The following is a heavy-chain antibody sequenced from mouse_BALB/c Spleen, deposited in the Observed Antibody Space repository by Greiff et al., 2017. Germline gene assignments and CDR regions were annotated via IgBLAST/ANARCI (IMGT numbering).Heavy chain of an antibody. CDR1: GFTFSSFG. D-gene: IGHD3-3*01. CDR3: ARGGTGGPWFAY. V-gene: IGHV5-17*02. Sequence: EVKLMESGGGLVQPGGSRKLSCAASGFTFSSFGMHWVRQAPEKGLEWVAYISSGSSTIYYADTVKGRFTISRDNPKNTLFLQMTSLRSEDTAMYYCARGGTGGPWFAYWGQGTLVTVSA. CDR2: ISSGSSTI. J-gene: IGHJ3*01.